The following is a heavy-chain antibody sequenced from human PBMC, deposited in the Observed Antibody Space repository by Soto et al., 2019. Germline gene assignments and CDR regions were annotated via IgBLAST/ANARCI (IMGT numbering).Heavy chain of an antibody. CDR3: ARKYYDFWSGYYRDYGMDV. D-gene: IGHD3-3*01. Sequence: ASVKVSGKASGYTFTSYAMHWVRQAPGQRLEWMGWINAGNGNTKYSQKFQGRVTITRDTSASTAYMELSSLRSEDTAVYYCARKYYDFWSGYYRDYGMDVWGQGTTVTVSS. J-gene: IGHJ6*02. CDR2: INAGNGNT. V-gene: IGHV1-3*01. CDR1: GYTFTSYA.